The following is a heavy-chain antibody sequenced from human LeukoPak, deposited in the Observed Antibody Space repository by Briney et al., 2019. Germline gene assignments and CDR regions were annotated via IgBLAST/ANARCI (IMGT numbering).Heavy chain of an antibody. V-gene: IGHV3-23*01. Sequence: GGSLRLSCAASGFTFSSYAMSWVRQAPGKGLEWGSLISDSGGSTYYADSVKGRFTISRDDSKNTLSLQMNSLRADDTAVYYCAKGKGSSISCSDYWGQGTLVTVSS. J-gene: IGHJ4*02. CDR1: GFTFSSYA. D-gene: IGHD2-2*01. CDR3: AKGKGSSISCSDY. CDR2: ISDSGGST.